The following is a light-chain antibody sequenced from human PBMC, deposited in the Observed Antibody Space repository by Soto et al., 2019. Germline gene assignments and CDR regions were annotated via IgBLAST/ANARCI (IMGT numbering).Light chain of an antibody. CDR2: EVS. CDR1: SSDVGGYNY. V-gene: IGLV2-14*01. J-gene: IGLJ2*01. Sequence: QSALTQPASVSGSPGQSITISCTGTSSDVGGYNYVSWYQQHPGKAPKLMIYEVSNRPSGVSNRLSGSKSGNTASLTISGLQAEDEADYYCSSYTSSSTPGVVFGGVTKLTVL. CDR3: SSYTSSSTPGVV.